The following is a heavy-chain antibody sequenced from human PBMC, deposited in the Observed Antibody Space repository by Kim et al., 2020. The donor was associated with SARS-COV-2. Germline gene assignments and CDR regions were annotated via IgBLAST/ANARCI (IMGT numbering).Heavy chain of an antibody. Sequence: ASVKVSCKASGYNFTNHYIHWVRQAPGQGLEWLGIIKPSAGSTRSALTFQDRVTMTRDTSTSTVFLELASLRSEDTAVYFWARDGSRALEHWGRGTLVIVSP. CDR2: IKPSAGST. D-gene: IGHD2-2*03. CDR1: GYNFTNHY. CDR3: ARDGSRALEH. J-gene: IGHJ4*02. V-gene: IGHV1-46*01.